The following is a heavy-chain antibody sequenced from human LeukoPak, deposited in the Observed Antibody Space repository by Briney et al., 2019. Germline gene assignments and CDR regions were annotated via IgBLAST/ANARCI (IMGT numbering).Heavy chain of an antibody. CDR2: INHSGST. J-gene: IGHJ4*02. Sequence: SETLSLTCAVYGGSFSGYYWSWIRQPPGKGLEWIGEINHSGSTNYNPSLKSRVTISVDTSKNQFSLKLSSVTAADTAVYYCARQISTKYYFDHWGQRALVTVSS. CDR3: ARQISTKYYFDH. CDR1: GGSFSGYY. V-gene: IGHV4-34*01.